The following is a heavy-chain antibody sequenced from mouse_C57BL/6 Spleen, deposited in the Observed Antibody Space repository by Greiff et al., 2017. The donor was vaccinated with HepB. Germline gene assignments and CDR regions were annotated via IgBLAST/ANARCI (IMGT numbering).Heavy chain of an antibody. J-gene: IGHJ3*01. CDR1: GYSFTGYY. CDR2: INPSTGGT. D-gene: IGHD2-1*01. CDR3: ARGGYGNYVGGFAY. Sequence: QQSGPELVKPGASVKISCKASGYSFTGYYMNWVKQSPEKSLEWIGEINPSTGGTTYNQKFKAKATLTVDKSSSTAYMQLKSLTSEDSAVYYCARGGYGNYVGGFAYWGQGTLVTVSA. V-gene: IGHV1-42*01.